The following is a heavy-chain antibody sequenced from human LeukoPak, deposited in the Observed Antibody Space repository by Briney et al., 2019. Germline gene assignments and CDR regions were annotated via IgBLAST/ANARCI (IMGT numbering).Heavy chain of an antibody. J-gene: IGHJ3*02. CDR1: GFTFSSYG. CDR3: AKSMGYYDAFDI. Sequence: GGSLRLSCAASGFTFSSYGMHWVRQAPGKGLEWVAVIPYDGSNKYYADSVKGRFTISRDNSKNTLYLQMNSLRAEDTAVYYCAKSMGYYDAFDIWGQGTMVTVSS. CDR2: IPYDGSNK. V-gene: IGHV3-30*18. D-gene: IGHD2-15*01.